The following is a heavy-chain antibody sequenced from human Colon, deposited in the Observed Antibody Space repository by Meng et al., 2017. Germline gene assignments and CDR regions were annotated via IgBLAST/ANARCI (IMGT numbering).Heavy chain of an antibody. CDR1: GFSFSSSA. D-gene: IGHD3-10*01. Sequence: GESLKISCAASGFSFSSSAMSWVRQAPGKGLEWISSISVNGRSTYYADSVKGRFTISRDISDKTVYLEMNSLRAGDTAIYYCAKQRGVTTVRGIDDWGQGVLVTVSS. V-gene: IGHV3-23*01. CDR2: ISVNGRST. J-gene: IGHJ4*01. CDR3: AKQRGVTTVRGIDD.